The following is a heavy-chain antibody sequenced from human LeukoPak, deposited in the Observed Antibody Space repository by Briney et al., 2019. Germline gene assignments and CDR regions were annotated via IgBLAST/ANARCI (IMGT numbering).Heavy chain of an antibody. Sequence: ASVKVSRKASGYTFTSYGISWVRQAPGQGLEWMGWISAYNGNTNYAQKLQGRVTKTTDTSTSTAYMELRSLRSDDTTVYYCARYVDTAMVKDYYYYMDVWGKGTTVTVSS. J-gene: IGHJ6*03. CDR2: ISAYNGNT. CDR3: ARYVDTAMVKDYYYYMDV. CDR1: GYTFTSYG. D-gene: IGHD5-18*01. V-gene: IGHV1-18*01.